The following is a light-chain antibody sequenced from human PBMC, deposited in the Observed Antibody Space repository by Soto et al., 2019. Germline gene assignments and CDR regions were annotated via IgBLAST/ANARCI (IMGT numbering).Light chain of an antibody. J-gene: IGLJ1*01. Sequence: QSVLTQPPSVSGAPGQRVTISCTGSSSNIGAGYDVHWYQQLPGAAPKLLIYGNSNRPSGVPDRFSGSKSGTSASLAITGLQAEDEADYCCQSYDSSLSAYVFGTGTKVTV. CDR1: SSNIGAGYD. CDR3: QSYDSSLSAYV. V-gene: IGLV1-40*01. CDR2: GNS.